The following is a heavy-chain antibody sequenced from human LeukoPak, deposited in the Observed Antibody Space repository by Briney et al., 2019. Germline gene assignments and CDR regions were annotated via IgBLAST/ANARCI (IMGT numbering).Heavy chain of an antibody. V-gene: IGHV4-59*08. CDR3: ARHRGYSYGDFDY. D-gene: IGHD5-18*01. Sequence: SETLSLTCTVSGGSISSYYWSWIRQPPGKGLEWIGYIYYSGSTNYNPSLKSRVTISVDTSKNQFSLKLSSVTAADTAVYYCARHRGYSYGDFDYWGREPWSPSPQ. J-gene: IGHJ4*02. CDR2: IYYSGST. CDR1: GGSISSYY.